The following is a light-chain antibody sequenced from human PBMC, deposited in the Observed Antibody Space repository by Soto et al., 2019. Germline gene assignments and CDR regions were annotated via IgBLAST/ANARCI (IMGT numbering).Light chain of an antibody. CDR1: SSDVGGYNY. Sequence: QSALPQPPSASGSPGQSVTISCTGTSSDVGGYNYVSWYQQHPGKAPKLMIYDVSKRPSGVPDRFSGSKSGNTASLTVSGLQAEDEADYYCSSYAGIHIVFGTGTKVTVL. V-gene: IGLV2-8*01. J-gene: IGLJ1*01. CDR3: SSYAGIHIV. CDR2: DVS.